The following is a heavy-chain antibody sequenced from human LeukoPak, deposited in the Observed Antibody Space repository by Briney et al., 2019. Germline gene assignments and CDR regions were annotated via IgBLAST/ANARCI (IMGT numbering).Heavy chain of an antibody. V-gene: IGHV4-4*07. Sequence: SGTLSLTCTVSGGSISSYYWSWLRQPAGKGLEWIGRIYTRGTTNYNPSLKRRVTMSIDKSKKQFSLKLTSVTAADTAVYYCARGGSGWYQEYYYYYMDVWGKGTTVTVSS. J-gene: IGHJ6*03. CDR1: GGSISSYY. CDR3: ARGGSGWYQEYYYYYMDV. CDR2: IYTRGTT. D-gene: IGHD6-19*01.